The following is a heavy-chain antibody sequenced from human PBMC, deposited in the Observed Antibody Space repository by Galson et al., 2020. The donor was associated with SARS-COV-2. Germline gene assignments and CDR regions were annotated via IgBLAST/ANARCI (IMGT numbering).Heavy chain of an antibody. J-gene: IGHJ4*02. D-gene: IGHD1-1*01. V-gene: IGHV3-11*06. Sequence: ARSLRLSCTASGFTFRNYYMTWIRQAPGKGLEWVSYISSSSSYTNYADSVKGRFTISRDNAKNSLYLQMKSLRAEDTAVYFCASVDLEHQLPLNWGQGTLVTVS. CDR3: ASVDLEHQLPLN. CDR1: GFTFRNYY. CDR2: ISSSSSYT.